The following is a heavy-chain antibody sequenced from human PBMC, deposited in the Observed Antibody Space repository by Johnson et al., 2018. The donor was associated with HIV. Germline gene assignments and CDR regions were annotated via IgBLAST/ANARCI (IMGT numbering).Heavy chain of an antibody. Sequence: QVQLVESGGGVVQPGRSLRLSCAASGFTFSSYAMHWVRQAPGKGLEWVAVISYDGSNKDYADSVKGRFTISRDNSKNTLYLQRNSLGAEDTAVVYCAGVTTSVTTARYGAFDIWGQGTMVTVSS. J-gene: IGHJ3*02. CDR1: GFTFSSYA. V-gene: IGHV3-30*04. D-gene: IGHD4-17*01. CDR2: ISYDGSNK. CDR3: AGVTTSVTTARYGAFDI.